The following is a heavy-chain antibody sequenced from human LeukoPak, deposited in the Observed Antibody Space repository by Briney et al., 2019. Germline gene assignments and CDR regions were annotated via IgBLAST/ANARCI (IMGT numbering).Heavy chain of an antibody. V-gene: IGHV3-23*01. D-gene: IGHD6-13*01. Sequence: GGSLRLSCAASGFTVSSNYMSWVRQAPGKGLEWVPAISGSGGSTYYADSVKGRFTISRDNSKNTLYLQMNSLRAEDTAVYYCAKESIAAAGTSFDYWGQGTLVTVSS. CDR3: AKESIAAAGTSFDY. CDR2: ISGSGGST. CDR1: GFTVSSNY. J-gene: IGHJ4*02.